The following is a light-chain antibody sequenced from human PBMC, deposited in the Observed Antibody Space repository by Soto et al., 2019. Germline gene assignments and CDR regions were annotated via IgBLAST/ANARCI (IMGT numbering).Light chain of an antibody. Sequence: DIQMTQSPSTLSASVGDRVTITCRASQSISSWLAWYQQKPGKAPKLLIYDASSLESGVPSRFSGSGSGTEFTLTISSLQPDDFATYYCQQYNSYSGTLGQGTEVDIK. J-gene: IGKJ1*01. CDR3: QQYNSYSGT. V-gene: IGKV1-5*01. CDR1: QSISSW. CDR2: DAS.